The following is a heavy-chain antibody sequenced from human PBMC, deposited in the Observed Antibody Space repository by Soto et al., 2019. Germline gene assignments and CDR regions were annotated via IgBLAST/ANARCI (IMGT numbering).Heavy chain of an antibody. D-gene: IGHD1-26*01. Sequence: QITLKESGPTLVKPTQTLTLTCTFSGFSLPTDRVGVGWIRQPPGKALEWLAVIYWDDTTTYRPSLKRRLTITKDPSENQVALTMTDMDPVDTATYYCAHAYGGRSLYWGQGTLVTVSS. V-gene: IGHV2-5*02. CDR2: IYWDDTT. CDR3: AHAYGGRSLY. CDR1: GFSLPTDRVG. J-gene: IGHJ4*02.